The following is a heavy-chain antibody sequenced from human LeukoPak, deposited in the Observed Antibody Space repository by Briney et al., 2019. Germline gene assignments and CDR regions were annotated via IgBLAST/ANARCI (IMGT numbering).Heavy chain of an antibody. CDR3: ARDHYGYYGSGSYRRFDY. Sequence: QPGGSLRLSCAASGFTFSSYELNWVRQAPGKGLEWVSYISSGSSYTNYADSVKGRFTISRDNAKNSLYLQMNSLRAEDTAVYYCARDHYGYYGSGSYRRFDYWGQGTLVTVSS. D-gene: IGHD3-10*01. J-gene: IGHJ4*02. CDR1: GFTFSSYE. CDR2: ISSGSSYT. V-gene: IGHV3-48*03.